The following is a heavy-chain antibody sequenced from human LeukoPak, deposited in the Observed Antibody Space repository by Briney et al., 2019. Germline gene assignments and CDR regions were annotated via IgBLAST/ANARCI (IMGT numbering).Heavy chain of an antibody. Sequence: GSLRLSCAASGFTFSSYSMNWVRQPPGKGLEWIGYIWYSGFTYYNPSLKSRVTISVDTSKDQFFLKLSSVTAADTAMYYCARVRDWFDPWGQGTLVTVSS. V-gene: IGHV4-59*06. J-gene: IGHJ5*02. D-gene: IGHD4/OR15-4a*01. CDR2: IWYSGFT. CDR1: GFTFSSYS. CDR3: ARVRDWFDP.